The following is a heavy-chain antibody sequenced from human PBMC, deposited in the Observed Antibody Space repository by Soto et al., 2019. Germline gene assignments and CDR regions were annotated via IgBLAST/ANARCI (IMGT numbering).Heavy chain of an antibody. CDR1: GFSFSSYA. CDR3: ARDGCPNGVCFNDH. D-gene: IGHD2-8*01. Sequence: QVKLVESGGGVVQPGRSLRLSCAASGFSFSSYAMHWVRQAPGKGLEWLSFISYDGRNEYYADSVKGRFTVSRDSSENTLYLQINTLKPEDTAVYYCARDGCPNGVCFNDHWGQGTLVTVSP. CDR2: ISYDGRNE. V-gene: IGHV3-30*04. J-gene: IGHJ4*02.